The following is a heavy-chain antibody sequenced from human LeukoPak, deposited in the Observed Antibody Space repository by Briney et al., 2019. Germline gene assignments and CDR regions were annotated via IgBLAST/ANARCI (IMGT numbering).Heavy chain of an antibody. CDR1: GYSFTNYW. CDR2: IYPGDSDT. D-gene: IGHD2-21*02. V-gene: IGHV5-51*01. Sequence: GESLKISCKGSGYSFTNYWIGWVRQMPGKGLEWMGIIYPGDSDTRYSPSFQGQVTISADKSITTAYVEWSSLMASDTAMYYCARLHCGDYCYSDYWGPGTLVTVSS. CDR3: ARLHCGDYCYSDY. J-gene: IGHJ4*02.